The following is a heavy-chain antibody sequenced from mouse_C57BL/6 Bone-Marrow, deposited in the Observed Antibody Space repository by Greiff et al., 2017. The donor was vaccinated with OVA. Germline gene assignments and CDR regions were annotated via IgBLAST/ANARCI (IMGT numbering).Heavy chain of an antibody. CDR3: ARSVYYDYDGGCAY. J-gene: IGHJ3*01. Sequence: QVQLKQSGPELVKPGASVKLSCKASGYTFTSYDINWVKQRPGQGLEWIGWIYPRDGSTKYNEKFKGKATLTVDTSSSTAYMELLSLTSEDSAVYFCARSVYYDYDGGCAYWGQGTLVTVSA. CDR1: GYTFTSYD. D-gene: IGHD2-4*01. CDR2: IYPRDGST. V-gene: IGHV1-85*01.